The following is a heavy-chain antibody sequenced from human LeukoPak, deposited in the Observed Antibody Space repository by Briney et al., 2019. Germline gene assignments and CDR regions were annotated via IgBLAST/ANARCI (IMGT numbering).Heavy chain of an antibody. CDR1: GYSFTSYW. Sequence: GESLKISCKGSGYSFTSYWIGWVRRMPGKGLEWMGIIYPGDSDTRYSPSFQGQVTISADKSISTAYLQWSSLKASDTAMYYCATLGYCSSTSCYDFDYWGQGTLVTVSS. V-gene: IGHV5-51*01. D-gene: IGHD2-2*01. CDR2: IYPGDSDT. J-gene: IGHJ4*02. CDR3: ATLGYCSSTSCYDFDY.